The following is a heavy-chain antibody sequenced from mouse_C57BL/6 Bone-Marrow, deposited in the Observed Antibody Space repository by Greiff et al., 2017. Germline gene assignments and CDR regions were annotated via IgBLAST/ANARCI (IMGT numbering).Heavy chain of an antibody. CDR1: GYTFTSYW. D-gene: IGHD2-12*01. CDR3: TRDDVGP. J-gene: IGHJ3*01. CDR2: IYPGSGST. Sequence: QVQLQQPGAVLVKPGASVKMSCKASGYTFTSYWIHWVKQRPGQGLEWIGDIYPGSGSTNYNEKFKGKATLTVVTSSSTAYMQLSSLTSEDSAVYYRTRDDVGPWGQGTLVTVSA. V-gene: IGHV1-55*01.